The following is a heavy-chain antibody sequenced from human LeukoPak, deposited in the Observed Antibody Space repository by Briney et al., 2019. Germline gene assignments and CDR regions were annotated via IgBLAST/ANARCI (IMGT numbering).Heavy chain of an antibody. CDR1: GYTFTSYA. CDR2: INAGNGNT. V-gene: IGHV1-3*01. J-gene: IGHJ6*04. CDR3: ARDEVVVVAPAGDYYYYGMDV. Sequence: ASVKVSCKASGYTFTSYAMHWVRQAPGQRLEWMGWINAGNGNTKYSQKFQGRVTITRDTSASTAYMELSSLRSEDTAVYYCARDEVVVVAPAGDYYYYGMDVWGKGTTVTVSS. D-gene: IGHD2-2*01.